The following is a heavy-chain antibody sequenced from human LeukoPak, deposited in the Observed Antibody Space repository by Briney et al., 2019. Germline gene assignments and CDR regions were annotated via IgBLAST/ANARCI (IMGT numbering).Heavy chain of an antibody. Sequence: PGGSLRLSCSASGLTFSSYAMHWVRQAPGKGLEYVSAISSNGGSTYYADSVKGRFTISRDNSKNTLYLQMSSLRAEDTAVYYCVKDLNYYDSSGSIPHFFDYWGQGTLVTVSS. CDR1: GLTFSSYA. CDR2: ISSNGGST. D-gene: IGHD3-22*01. CDR3: VKDLNYYDSSGSIPHFFDY. V-gene: IGHV3-64D*09. J-gene: IGHJ4*02.